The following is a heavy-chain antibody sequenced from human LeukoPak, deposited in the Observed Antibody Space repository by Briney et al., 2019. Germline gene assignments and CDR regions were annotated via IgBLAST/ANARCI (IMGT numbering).Heavy chain of an antibody. J-gene: IGHJ3*02. CDR1: GYTFTGHY. Sequence: ASVKVSCKASGYTFTGHYMHWVRQAPGQGLEWMGWINPNSGGTNYAQKFQGRVTMTRDTSISTAYMELSRLRSDDTAVYYCARVVYIRDAFDIWGQGTMVTVSS. CDR2: INPNSGGT. V-gene: IGHV1-2*02. CDR3: ARVVYIRDAFDI.